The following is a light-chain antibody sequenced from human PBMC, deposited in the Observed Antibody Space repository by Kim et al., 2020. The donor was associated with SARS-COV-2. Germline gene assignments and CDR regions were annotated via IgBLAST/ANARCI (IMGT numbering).Light chain of an antibody. CDR2: GAS. CDR1: QSVSISY. Sequence: EIVLTQSPGTLSLSPGERATLSCRASQSVSISYLAWYQQKLGQAPRLLIYGASSRATGIPDRFSGSGSGTDFTLTISRLEPEDFAVYYCQQYGSSRWTFGQGTKVDIK. CDR3: QQYGSSRWT. J-gene: IGKJ1*01. V-gene: IGKV3-20*01.